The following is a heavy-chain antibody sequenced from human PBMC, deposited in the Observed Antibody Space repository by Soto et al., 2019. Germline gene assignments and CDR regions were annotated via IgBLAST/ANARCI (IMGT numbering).Heavy chain of an antibody. CDR3: VGGQYYFDY. CDR2: ISYDGSNK. D-gene: IGHD3-10*01. Sequence: QVQLVESGGGVVQPGRSLRLSCAASGFPFTTYGMHWVREGPGKGLEWVAVISYDGSNKYYADSVKGRFTISRDNSKNTVYLQMNSLRPEDTALYYCVGGQYYFDYRPGNPVHRLV. J-gene: IGHJ4*02. V-gene: IGHV3-30*03. CDR1: GFPFTTYG.